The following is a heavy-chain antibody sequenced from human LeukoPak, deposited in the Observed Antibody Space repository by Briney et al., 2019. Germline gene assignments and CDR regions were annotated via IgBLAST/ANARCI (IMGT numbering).Heavy chain of an antibody. J-gene: IGHJ4*02. Sequence: PGGSLRLSCAASGFSFSDHYMDWVRQAPGNALEWVAYIRKDGSEKYYVDSVKGRFTISRDNAKNSLYLQMNSLRAEDTAVYYCARHTSGQPFDYWGQGTLVTVSS. CDR1: GFSFSDHY. V-gene: IGHV3-7*03. D-gene: IGHD6-19*01. CDR3: ARHTSGQPFDY. CDR2: IRKDGSEK.